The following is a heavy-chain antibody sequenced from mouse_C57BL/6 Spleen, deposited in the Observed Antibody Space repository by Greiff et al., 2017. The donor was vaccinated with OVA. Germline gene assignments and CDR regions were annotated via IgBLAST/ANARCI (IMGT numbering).Heavy chain of an antibody. V-gene: IGHV1-19*01. CDR1: GYTFTDCY. Sequence: EVQLQQSGPVLVKPGASVKMSCKASGYTFTDCYMNWVKQSHGKSLEWIGVINPYNGGTSYNQKFKGKATLTVDKSSSTAYMELNSLTSEDSAVYYCARDDYDHFDYWGQGTTLTVSS. D-gene: IGHD2-4*01. CDR3: ARDDYDHFDY. CDR2: INPYNGGT. J-gene: IGHJ2*01.